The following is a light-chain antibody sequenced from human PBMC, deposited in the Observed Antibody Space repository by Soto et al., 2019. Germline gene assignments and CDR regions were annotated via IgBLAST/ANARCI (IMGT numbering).Light chain of an antibody. CDR3: CSYAGSYTMV. CDR1: SSDVGGYNY. J-gene: IGLJ2*01. CDR2: EVS. Sequence: QSALTQPASVSGSPGQSITISCTGTSSDVGGYNYVSWFQQHPGKAPKLIIYEVSNRPSGVSNRFSGSKSGNTASLTISGLQAEDEADYYCCSYAGSYTMVFGGGTKLTVL. V-gene: IGLV2-14*01.